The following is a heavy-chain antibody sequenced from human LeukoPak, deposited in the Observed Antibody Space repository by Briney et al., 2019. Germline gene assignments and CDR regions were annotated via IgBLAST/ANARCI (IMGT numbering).Heavy chain of an antibody. J-gene: IGHJ3*02. V-gene: IGHV3-11*04. CDR1: GFTFSDYY. D-gene: IGHD6-19*01. CDR2: ITNTGDSK. Sequence: PGGSLRLSCAASGFTFSDYYMGWIRQAPGKGLEWISYITNTGDSKYYADSVEGRFTISRDNAKNSLYLQMNSLRAEDTAVYYCARAMGYSSGWYDAFDIWGQGTMVTVSS. CDR3: ARAMGYSSGWYDAFDI.